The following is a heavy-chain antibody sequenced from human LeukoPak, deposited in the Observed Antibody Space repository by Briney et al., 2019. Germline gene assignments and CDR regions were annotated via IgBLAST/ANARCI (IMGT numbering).Heavy chain of an antibody. D-gene: IGHD6-19*01. J-gene: IGHJ5*02. CDR1: EFTFSDYY. CDR2: ISSSGSTI. V-gene: IGHV3-11*01. Sequence: GGSLRLSCAASEFTFSDYYMSWIRQAPGKGLEWVSYISSSGSTIYYADSVKGRFTISRDNAKNSLYLQMNSLRAEDTAVYYRARLSSSGWPWFDPWGQGTLVTVSS. CDR3: ARLSSSGWPWFDP.